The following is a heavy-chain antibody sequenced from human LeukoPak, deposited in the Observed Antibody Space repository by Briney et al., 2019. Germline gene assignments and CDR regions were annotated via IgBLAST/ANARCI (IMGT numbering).Heavy chain of an antibody. D-gene: IGHD6-13*01. CDR2: ISWNSGSI. V-gene: IGHV3-9*01. Sequence: GGSLRLSCAASGFTFSSYAMHWVRQAPGKGLEWVSGISWNSGSIGYADSVKGRFTISRDNAKNSLYLQMNSLRAEDTALYYCAKDTRSSSPAGYFDYWGQGTLVTVSS. CDR3: AKDTRSSSPAGYFDY. J-gene: IGHJ4*02. CDR1: GFTFSSYA.